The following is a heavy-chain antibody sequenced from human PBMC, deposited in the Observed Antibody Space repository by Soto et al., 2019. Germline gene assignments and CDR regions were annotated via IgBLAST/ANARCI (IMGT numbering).Heavy chain of an antibody. CDR3: AREGTYCSGGSCYPHFDY. CDR2: IWDDGSNK. CDR1: GFTFSSYG. J-gene: IGHJ4*02. D-gene: IGHD2-15*01. V-gene: IGHV3-33*01. Sequence: QVQLVESGGGVVQPGRSLRLSCAASGFTFSSYGMHWVRQAPGKGPEWVAVIWDDGSNKYYADTLKGRFTNSRDKSKNTLYLQMNSLRAEDTAVYYCAREGTYCSGGSCYPHFDYWGQGTLVTVSS.